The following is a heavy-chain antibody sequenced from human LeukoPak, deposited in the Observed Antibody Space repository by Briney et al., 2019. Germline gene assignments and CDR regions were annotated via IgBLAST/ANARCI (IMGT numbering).Heavy chain of an antibody. V-gene: IGHV3-21*01. J-gene: IGHJ1*01. CDR3: ASGRITIFGVVTPEYFQH. CDR1: GLTFSRYG. D-gene: IGHD3-3*01. Sequence: GGSLRLSCRDSGLTFSRYGMNWVRQAPGKGLEWISHITSSTIDTYYADSVKGRFTISRDNAKNSLYLQMNSLRAEDTAVYYCASGRITIFGVVTPEYFQHWGQGTLVTVSS. CDR2: ITSSTIDT.